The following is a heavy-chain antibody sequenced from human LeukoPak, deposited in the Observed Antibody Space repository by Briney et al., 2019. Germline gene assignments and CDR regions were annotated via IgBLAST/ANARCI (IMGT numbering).Heavy chain of an antibody. J-gene: IGHJ4*02. D-gene: IGHD6-19*01. Sequence: GGPLRLSCAASGFTFSDYYMSWMRQAPGKGLEGVSYISSSGSTIYYIHPVKGRFNISRDNDKNLLYLQMNSLRAEDTAVDYCARANSYSRGWHEAFDYWGQGTLVTVSS. CDR3: ARANSYSRGWHEAFDY. V-gene: IGHV3-11*04. CDR2: ISSSGSTI. CDR1: GFTFSDYY.